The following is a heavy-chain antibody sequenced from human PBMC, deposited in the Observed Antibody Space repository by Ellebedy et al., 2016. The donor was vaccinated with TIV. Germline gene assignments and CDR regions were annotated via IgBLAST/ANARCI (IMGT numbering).Heavy chain of an antibody. CDR3: ASGVSTTNFDY. V-gene: IGHV4-31*03. CDR1: GDSISSGSYY. CDR2: ISYSGTT. J-gene: IGHJ4*02. Sequence: MPSDTLSLTCTVSGDSISSGSYYWSWSRQHPGKGLEWTGYISYSGTTYYNPSLNSRVTMSADTSQTQISLHLTSVTAADTAVYYCASGVSTTNFDYWGQGTLVTVSS. D-gene: IGHD5/OR15-5a*01.